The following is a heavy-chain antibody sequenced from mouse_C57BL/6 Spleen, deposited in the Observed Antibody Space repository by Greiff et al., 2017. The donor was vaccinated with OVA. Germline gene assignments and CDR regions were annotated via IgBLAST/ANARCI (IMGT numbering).Heavy chain of an antibody. J-gene: IGHJ4*01. D-gene: IGHD1-1*01. V-gene: IGHV1-72*01. CDR3: ARGGYYYGSSEYYYAMDY. Sequence: QVQLQQPGAELVKPGASVKLCKASGYTFTSYWMHWVKQRPGRGLEWIGRIDPNSGGTKYNEKFKSKATLTVDKPSSTAYMQLSSLTSEDSAVYYCARGGYYYGSSEYYYAMDYWGQGTSVTVSS. CDR1: GYTFTSYW. CDR2: IDPNSGGT.